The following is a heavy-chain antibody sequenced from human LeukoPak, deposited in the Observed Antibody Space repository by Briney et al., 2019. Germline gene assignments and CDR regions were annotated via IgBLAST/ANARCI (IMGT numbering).Heavy chain of an antibody. CDR3: ARDLRYCSGGSCYGFDP. Sequence: PSETLSLTCAVYGGSFSGYYWSWIRQPPGKGLEWIGYIYYSGSTYYNPSLKSRVTISVDTSKNQFSLKLSSVTAADTAVYYCARDLRYCSGGSCYGFDPWGQGTLVTVSS. V-gene: IGHV4-59*12. J-gene: IGHJ5*02. D-gene: IGHD2-15*01. CDR1: GGSFSGYY. CDR2: IYYSGST.